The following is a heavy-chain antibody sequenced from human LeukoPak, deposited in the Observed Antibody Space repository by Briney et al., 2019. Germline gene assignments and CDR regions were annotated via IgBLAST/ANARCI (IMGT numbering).Heavy chain of an antibody. Sequence: GGSLRRSCAASGFTFSNFGMHWVRQAPGKGLEWVAVITYDGSNMYYADSVKGRFTISRDNSKDTLYPQMNSLKPEDMAMYYCASRLTQGDSLTGSVTPGNYWGQGTLVTVSS. V-gene: IGHV3-30*03. CDR1: GFTFSNFG. CDR2: ITYDGSNM. J-gene: IGHJ4*02. D-gene: IGHD3-9*01. CDR3: ASRLTQGDSLTGSVTPGNY.